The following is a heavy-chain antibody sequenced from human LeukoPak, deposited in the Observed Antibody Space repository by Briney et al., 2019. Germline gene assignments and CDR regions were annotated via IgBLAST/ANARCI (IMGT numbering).Heavy chain of an antibody. V-gene: IGHV3-9*01. J-gene: IGHJ6*03. CDR2: ISWNSGSI. CDR3: AKDSRHYYGSGSYYYYYIDV. D-gene: IGHD3-10*01. Sequence: GGSLRLSCAASGFTFDDYAMHWVRQAPGKGLEWVSGISWNSGSIGYADSVKGRFTISRDNAKNSLYLQMNSLRAEDTALYYCAKDSRHYYGSGSYYYYYIDVWGKGTTVTVSS. CDR1: GFTFDDYA.